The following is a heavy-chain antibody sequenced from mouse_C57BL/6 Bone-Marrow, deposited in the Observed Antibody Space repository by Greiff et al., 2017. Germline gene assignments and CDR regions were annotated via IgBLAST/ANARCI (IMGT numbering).Heavy chain of an antibody. CDR3: ARDLLLRLAY. CDR2: IYPRSGNT. Sequence: VQLQQSGAELARPGASVKLSCKASGYTFTSYGISWVKQRTGQGLEWIGEIYPRSGNTYYNEKFKGKATLTADKSSSTAYMELRSLTSEDSAVYFCARDLLLRLAYWGQGTLVTVSA. CDR1: GYTFTSYG. V-gene: IGHV1-81*01. J-gene: IGHJ3*01. D-gene: IGHD1-1*01.